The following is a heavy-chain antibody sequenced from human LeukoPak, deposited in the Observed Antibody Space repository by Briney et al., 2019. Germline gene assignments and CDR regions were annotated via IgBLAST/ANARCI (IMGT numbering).Heavy chain of an antibody. Sequence: GGSLRLSCAASGFTFSSYAMSWVRQAPGKGLGWVSAISGSGGSTYYADSVKGRFTISRDNYKNTLYLQMNSLRAEDTAVYYCARDLRGNSSPPRIAVAGAIDYWGQGTLVTVSS. J-gene: IGHJ4*02. CDR1: GFTFSSYA. CDR3: ARDLRGNSSPPRIAVAGAIDY. V-gene: IGHV3-23*01. CDR2: ISGSGGST. D-gene: IGHD6-19*01.